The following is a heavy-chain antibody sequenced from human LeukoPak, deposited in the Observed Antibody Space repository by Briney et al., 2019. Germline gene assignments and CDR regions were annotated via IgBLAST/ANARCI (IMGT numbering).Heavy chain of an antibody. J-gene: IGHJ4*02. D-gene: IGHD6-19*01. CDR1: GFIFSSHG. Sequence: GGSLRLSCAASGFIFSSHGMNWVRQAPGKGLEWVSGISPSGDITYYADSVKGRFTISRDNSKNTLYLQMNSLESEDTAVYYCAKDRWGAVASFDYWGQGTLVTVSS. CDR2: ISPSGDIT. V-gene: IGHV3-23*01. CDR3: AKDRWGAVASFDY.